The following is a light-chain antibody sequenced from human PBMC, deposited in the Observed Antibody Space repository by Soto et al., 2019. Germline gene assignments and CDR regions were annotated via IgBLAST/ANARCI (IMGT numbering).Light chain of an antibody. CDR2: GAS. V-gene: IGKV3-20*01. CDR3: QQYGSSGT. J-gene: IGKJ1*01. Sequence: IALTQSPGTLSSSPGDSVTLSCRASQGIXSRYLAWYRQKPGQAHRPLIYGASSRGTCIPDRFSGSGSGTDFIITISILEPEDSALYYCQQYGSSGTFGQGTKVDIK. CDR1: QGIXSRY.